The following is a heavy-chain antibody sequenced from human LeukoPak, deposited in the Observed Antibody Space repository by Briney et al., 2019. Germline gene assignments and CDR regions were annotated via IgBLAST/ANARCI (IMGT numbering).Heavy chain of an antibody. D-gene: IGHD4-17*01. Sequence: GGSLRLSCAASGFTFRSYDMTWVRQAPGKGLEWVSAISDSGGNTYYADSVKGRFTISRDNSRNTLYVQMNSLRAEDTAVYYCARGWVTTGNIPRSDYWGQGTLVTVSS. CDR1: GFTFRSYD. V-gene: IGHV3-23*01. CDR3: ARGWVTTGNIPRSDY. J-gene: IGHJ4*02. CDR2: ISDSGGNT.